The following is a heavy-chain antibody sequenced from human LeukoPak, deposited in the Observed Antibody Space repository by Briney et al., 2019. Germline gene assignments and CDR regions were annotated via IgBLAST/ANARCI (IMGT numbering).Heavy chain of an antibody. CDR1: GGSIRSYY. J-gene: IGHJ1*01. Sequence: PSETLSLTCNVSGGSIRSYYWSWVRQSPGKGLECLGYIYYNGGTNYNPSLKSRVIMSVDTTKNQFSLKLSSVTAADTAVYYCAGRGHRYSRDWGQGILVTVSS. V-gene: IGHV4-59*01. CDR3: AGRGHRYSRD. CDR2: IYYNGGT. D-gene: IGHD2-15*01.